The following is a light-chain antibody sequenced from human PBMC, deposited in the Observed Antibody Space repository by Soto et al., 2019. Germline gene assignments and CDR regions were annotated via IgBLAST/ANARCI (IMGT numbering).Light chain of an antibody. CDR1: QDISNY. Sequence: DIQMTQSPSSLSASVGDRFTITCQARQDISNYLHWYKQKPGKAPKLLIYDASNLETGGPSRFSGSESSTYFTFTISRMQPEEIATDYGQQYYNLPLTCSGGTKVEIK. CDR2: DAS. CDR3: QQYYNLPLT. J-gene: IGKJ4*01. V-gene: IGKV1-33*01.